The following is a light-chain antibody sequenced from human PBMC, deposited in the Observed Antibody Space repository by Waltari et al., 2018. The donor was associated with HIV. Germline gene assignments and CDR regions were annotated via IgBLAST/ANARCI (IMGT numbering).Light chain of an antibody. J-gene: IGKJ1*01. V-gene: IGKV3-20*01. Sequence: VLTQSPDTLSLSPGESATLSCRASPNLASNYLTWYQQKPGQAPRLLIFGASNRATGIPDRFSGSGSGTDFTLTISRLEAEDFAVYYCQQYGTSAWTFGQGTQVEIK. CDR1: PNLASNY. CDR2: GAS. CDR3: QQYGTSAWT.